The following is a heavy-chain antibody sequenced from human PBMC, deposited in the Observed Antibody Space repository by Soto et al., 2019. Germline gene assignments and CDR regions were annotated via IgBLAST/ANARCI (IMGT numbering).Heavy chain of an antibody. CDR2: ISYDGSNK. J-gene: IGHJ5*02. Sequence: QVQLVESGGGVVQPGRSLRLSCAASGFTFSSYGMHWVRQAPGKGLEWVAVISYDGSNKYYADSVKGRFTISRDNSKNTXXLQMNSLRAEDTAVYYCAKDVAPWVAAAGTRWFDPWGQGTLVTVSS. CDR1: GFTFSSYG. D-gene: IGHD6-13*01. V-gene: IGHV3-30*18. CDR3: AKDVAPWVAAAGTRWFDP.